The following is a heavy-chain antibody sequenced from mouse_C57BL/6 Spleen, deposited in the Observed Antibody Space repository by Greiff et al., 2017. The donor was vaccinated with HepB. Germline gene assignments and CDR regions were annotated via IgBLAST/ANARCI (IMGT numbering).Heavy chain of an antibody. V-gene: IGHV1-26*01. D-gene: IGHD1-1*01. CDR2: INPNNGGT. J-gene: IGHJ1*03. Sequence: EVQLQQSGPELVKPGASVKISCKASGYTFTDYYMNWVKQSHGKSLEWIGDINPNNGGTSYNQKFKGKATLTVDKSSSTAYMELRSLTSEDSAVYYCATQFTTVADWYFDVWGTGTTVTVSS. CDR3: ATQFTTVADWYFDV. CDR1: GYTFTDYY.